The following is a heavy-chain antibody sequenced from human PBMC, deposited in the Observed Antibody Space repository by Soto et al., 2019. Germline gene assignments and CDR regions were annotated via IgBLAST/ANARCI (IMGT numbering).Heavy chain of an antibody. D-gene: IGHD1-26*01. CDR3: AREPVGLDYAMDV. V-gene: IGHV3-33*01. Sequence: QMQLVESGGGVVQPGTSLRLSCAASGFDFSSYGMHWVRQTPGKGLEWVAVLGFDGGGRYYADSVKGRFTISRDNSKKMLYLQMDSLRAEDTALYYCAREPVGLDYAMDVWGQGTTVTVSS. CDR1: GFDFSSYG. CDR2: LGFDGGGR. J-gene: IGHJ6*02.